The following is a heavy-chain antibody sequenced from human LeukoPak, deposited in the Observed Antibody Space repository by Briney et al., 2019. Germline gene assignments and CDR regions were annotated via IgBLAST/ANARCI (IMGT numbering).Heavy chain of an antibody. Sequence: SETLSLTSTVHAGSISSSSYYWGWIRQPPGKGLEWIGSIYYSGSTYYNPSVKSRVTIFVDTSKNQFSLKLSSVTAADTAVYYCARPPEVLRDLDYWGQGTLVTVSS. J-gene: IGHJ4*02. D-gene: IGHD1-14*01. CDR2: IYYSGST. CDR3: ARPPEVLRDLDY. V-gene: IGHV4-39*01. CDR1: AGSISSSSYY.